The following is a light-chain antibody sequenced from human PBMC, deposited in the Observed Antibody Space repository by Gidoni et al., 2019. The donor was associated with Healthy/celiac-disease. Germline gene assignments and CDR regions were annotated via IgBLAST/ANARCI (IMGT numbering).Light chain of an antibody. CDR3: HQLNSYPLT. V-gene: IGKV1-9*01. CDR2: AAS. Sequence: IQLTQSTYALSASVGDRVTIPCRASQGISTYLAWYQQKPGKAPKLLIYAASTLQSGVPSRFGCSGSGTDFTLTISSLQPEDFATYYCHQLNSYPLTFGGGTKVGIK. CDR1: QGISTY. J-gene: IGKJ4*01.